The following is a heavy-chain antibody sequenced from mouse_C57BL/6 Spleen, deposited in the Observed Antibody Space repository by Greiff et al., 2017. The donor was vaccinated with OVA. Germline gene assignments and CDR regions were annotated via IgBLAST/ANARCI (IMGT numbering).Heavy chain of an antibody. CDR2: INPNYGTT. Sequence: EVQLQQSGPELVKPGASVKISCKASGYSFTDYNMNWVKQSNGKSLEWIGVINPNYGTTSYNQKFKGKATLTVDQSSSTAYMQLNSLTSEDSAVYDCARRDYYGSSYDFDDWGQGTTLTVAS. V-gene: IGHV1-39*01. CDR1: GYSFTDYN. J-gene: IGHJ2*01. D-gene: IGHD1-1*01. CDR3: ARRDYYGSSYDFDD.